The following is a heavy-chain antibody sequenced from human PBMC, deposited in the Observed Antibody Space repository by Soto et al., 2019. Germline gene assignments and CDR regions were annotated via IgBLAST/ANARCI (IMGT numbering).Heavy chain of an antibody. Sequence: QVQLVQSGAEVKKPGSSVKVSCKASGGTFSSYTISWVRQAPGQGLEWMGRIIPILGIANYAQKFQGRVTITANKSTSTAYMGVSSLRSEDTAVYYCARLYCSGGSCYHPPKYFQHWGQGTLVTVSS. D-gene: IGHD2-15*01. V-gene: IGHV1-69*02. CDR2: IIPILGIA. CDR3: ARLYCSGGSCYHPPKYFQH. J-gene: IGHJ1*01. CDR1: GGTFSSYT.